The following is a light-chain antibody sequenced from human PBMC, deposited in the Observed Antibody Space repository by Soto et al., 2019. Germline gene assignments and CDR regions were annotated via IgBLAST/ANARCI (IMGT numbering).Light chain of an antibody. Sequence: EIVLTQSPGTLSLSPGERATLSCRASQSVSSSYFAWYQQRFGQAPRLLIYGASSRATGIPDRFSGSGSGKDFALTISRLEPEDFAVYYCQQYGSSSWTFGQGTKVEI. CDR1: QSVSSSY. CDR2: GAS. V-gene: IGKV3-20*01. CDR3: QQYGSSSWT. J-gene: IGKJ1*01.